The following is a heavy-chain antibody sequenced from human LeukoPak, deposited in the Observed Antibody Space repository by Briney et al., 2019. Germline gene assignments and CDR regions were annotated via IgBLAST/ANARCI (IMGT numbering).Heavy chain of an antibody. CDR2: IYPGDSDT. CDR3: ARDVGYCTNGVCYTRFDY. J-gene: IGHJ4*02. D-gene: IGHD2-8*01. V-gene: IGHV5-51*01. Sequence: GESLKISCKGSGYSFTSYWIGWVRQMPGKGLEWMGIIYPGDSDTRYSPSFQGQVTISADKSISTAYLQWSSLKASDTAMYYCARDVGYCTNGVCYTRFDYWSQGTLVTVSS. CDR1: GYSFTSYW.